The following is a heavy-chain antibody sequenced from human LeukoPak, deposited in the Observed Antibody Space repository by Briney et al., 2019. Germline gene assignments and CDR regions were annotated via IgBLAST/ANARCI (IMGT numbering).Heavy chain of an antibody. V-gene: IGHV3-23*01. D-gene: IGHD5-12*01. CDR3: AKVYSGYDPRQYYFDY. J-gene: IGHJ4*02. CDR1: GLTFSSYA. Sequence: GGSLRLSCAVSGLTFSSYAMSWVRQAPGKGLEWVSAISGSGGSTYYADSVKGRFTISRDNSKNTLYLQMNSLRAEDTAVYYCAKVYSGYDPRQYYFDYWGQGTLVTVSS. CDR2: ISGSGGST.